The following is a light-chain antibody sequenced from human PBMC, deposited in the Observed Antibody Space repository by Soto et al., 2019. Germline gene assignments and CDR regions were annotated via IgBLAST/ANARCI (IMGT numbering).Light chain of an antibody. CDR3: QHYLNYPIT. CDR2: GAS. CDR1: QDIGSV. Sequence: DIQLTQSPSFLSASVGDTVTITCRASQDIGSVLAWYQQKPGTAPKVLISGASNLHGGVPSRFSGSGSRTDFTLTITHLQSEDFATYYCQHYLNYPITFGQGTRLEIK. J-gene: IGKJ5*01. V-gene: IGKV1-9*01.